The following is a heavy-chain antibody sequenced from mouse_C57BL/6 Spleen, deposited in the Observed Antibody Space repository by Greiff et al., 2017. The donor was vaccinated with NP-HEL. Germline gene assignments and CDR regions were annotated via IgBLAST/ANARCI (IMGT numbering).Heavy chain of an antibody. CDR3: AFYYYGSSRYWYFDV. CDR2: INPSNGGT. Sequence: VQLQQSGTELVKPGASVKLSCKASGYTFTSYWMHWVKQRPGQGLEWIGNINPSNGGTNYNEKFKSKATLTVDKSSSTAYMQLSSLTSEDSAVYYCAFYYYGSSRYWYFDVWGTGTTVTVSS. J-gene: IGHJ1*03. CDR1: GYTFTSYW. V-gene: IGHV1-53*01. D-gene: IGHD1-1*01.